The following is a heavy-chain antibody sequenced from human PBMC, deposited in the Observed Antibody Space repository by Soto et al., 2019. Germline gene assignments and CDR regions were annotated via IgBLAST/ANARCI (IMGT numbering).Heavy chain of an antibody. CDR1: VFTFSSYS. D-gene: IGHD2-2*03. Sequence: GGSLRLSCAASVFTFSSYSMNWVRQAPGKGLEWVSSISSSSSYIYYADSVKGRFTISRDNAKNSLYLQMNSLRAEDTAVYYCARDPIPGYCSSTSCYSELYYFDYWGQGTLVTVSS. CDR2: ISSSSSYI. CDR3: ARDPIPGYCSSTSCYSELYYFDY. V-gene: IGHV3-21*01. J-gene: IGHJ4*02.